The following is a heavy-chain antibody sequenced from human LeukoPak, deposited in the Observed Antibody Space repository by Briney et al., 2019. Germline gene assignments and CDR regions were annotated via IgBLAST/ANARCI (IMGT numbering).Heavy chain of an antibody. CDR1: GFIFSNAW. CDR3: TTGPVVTYFDY. Sequence: GGSLRLSCAASGFIFSNAWMSWVRQAPGKGLEWVGRIKSKTDGGTTDYAAPVKGRFTISRDDSKNTLYLQMNSLKTEDTAVYYCTTGPVVTYFDYWGQGTLVTVSS. CDR2: IKSKTDGGTT. V-gene: IGHV3-15*01. J-gene: IGHJ4*02. D-gene: IGHD3-22*01.